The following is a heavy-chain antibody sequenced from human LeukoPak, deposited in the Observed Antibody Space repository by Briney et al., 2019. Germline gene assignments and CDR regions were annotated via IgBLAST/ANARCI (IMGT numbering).Heavy chain of an antibody. CDR2: IYPGDSDT. D-gene: IGHD6-19*01. CDR1: GYTFTNYW. V-gene: IGHV5-51*01. CDR3: ARTPGSSGLYDFDY. J-gene: IGHJ4*02. Sequence: NLGESLKISCQGSGYTFTNYWIGWVRQMPGKGLEWMGIIYPGDSDTRYSPSFRGQVTISADKSINTAYLQWSSLKASDTATYYCARTPGSSGLYDFDYWGPGTLVTVSS.